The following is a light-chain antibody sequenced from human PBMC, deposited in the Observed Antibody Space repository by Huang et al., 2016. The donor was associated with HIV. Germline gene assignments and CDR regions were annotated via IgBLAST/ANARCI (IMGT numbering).Light chain of an antibody. CDR3: QQYNDWPQT. V-gene: IGKV3-15*01. CDR2: GAS. CDR1: QSVNSN. Sequence: EIVMTQSPATLSVSPGERTTLSCRATQSVNSNLAWYQQRHGQAPRLLIYGASTRATGGPARFSGSGSGTEFTLTISSLQSEDFAVYYCQQYNDWPQTFGQGTKVEIK. J-gene: IGKJ1*01.